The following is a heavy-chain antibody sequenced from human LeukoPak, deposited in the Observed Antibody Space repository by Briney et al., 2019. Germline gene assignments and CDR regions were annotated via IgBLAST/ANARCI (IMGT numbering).Heavy chain of an antibody. CDR1: GFTFSTYC. J-gene: IGHJ4*02. Sequence: GGSMRLSCAASGFTFSTYCMHWVRQAPGKGPMWVSRICPDGTVTNYADSVKARFIISRDNARNTVYLQMNSLRVEDTAVYYCVRDFRSADYWGQGTLVTVSS. CDR2: ICPDGTVT. V-gene: IGHV3-74*01. CDR3: VRDFRSADY.